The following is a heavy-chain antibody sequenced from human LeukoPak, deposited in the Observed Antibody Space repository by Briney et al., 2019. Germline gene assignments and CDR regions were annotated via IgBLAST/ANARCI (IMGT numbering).Heavy chain of an antibody. CDR3: AKEATSPTYYYYYYYRDD. J-gene: IGHJ6*03. CDR1: GFTFSSYG. D-gene: IGHD2/OR15-2a*01. CDR2: IRFDGSNK. V-gene: IGHV3-30*02. Sequence: GGSLRLSCAASGFTFSSYGMHWVRQAAGKGLEWVAFIRFDGSNKYYGDFVKVRFTISRDNSKNTLYLQMNSLRPEDTAIYYCAKEATSPTYYYYYYYRDDWGKGTTITVSS.